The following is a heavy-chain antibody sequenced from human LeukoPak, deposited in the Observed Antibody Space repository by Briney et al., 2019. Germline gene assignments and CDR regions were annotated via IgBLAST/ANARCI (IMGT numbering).Heavy chain of an antibody. CDR2: INSDGSST. CDR3: ARAQGHTAPDY. D-gene: IGHD5-18*01. Sequence: GGSLRLSCAASGFTFSSYWIHWVRQAPGKGLVWVSRINSDGSSTSYADSVKGRFTISRDNAKNTLYLQVNSLRAEDTAVYYCARAQGHTAPDYWGQGTLVTVSS. V-gene: IGHV3-74*01. J-gene: IGHJ4*02. CDR1: GFTFSSYW.